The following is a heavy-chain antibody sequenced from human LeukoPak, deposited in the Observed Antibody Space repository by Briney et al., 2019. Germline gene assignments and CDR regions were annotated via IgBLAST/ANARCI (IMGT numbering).Heavy chain of an antibody. V-gene: IGHV3-21*01. J-gene: IGHJ4*02. D-gene: IGHD6-19*01. CDR3: ARDKEAVAATGGFDY. Sequence: GGSLRLSCAASGFTFSSYSMNWVRQAPGKGLEWVSSISSSSSYIYYADSVKGRFTIPRDNAKNSLYLQMNSLRAEDTAVYYCARDKEAVAATGGFDYWGQGTLVTVSS. CDR1: GFTFSSYS. CDR2: ISSSSSYI.